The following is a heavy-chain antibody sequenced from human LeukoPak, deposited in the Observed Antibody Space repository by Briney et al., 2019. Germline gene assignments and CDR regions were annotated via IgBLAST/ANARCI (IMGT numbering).Heavy chain of an antibody. D-gene: IGHD3-22*01. CDR2: ISGSGGST. V-gene: IGHV3-23*01. CDR3: AKDSIYYDSSGYYVLYY. Sequence: PGGSLRLSCADSGFTFSSYAMSWVRQAPGKGLEWVSAISGSGGSTYYADSVKGRFTISRDNSKNTLYLQMNSLRAEDTAVYYCAKDSIYYDSSGYYVLYYWGQGTLVTVSS. J-gene: IGHJ4*02. CDR1: GFTFSSYA.